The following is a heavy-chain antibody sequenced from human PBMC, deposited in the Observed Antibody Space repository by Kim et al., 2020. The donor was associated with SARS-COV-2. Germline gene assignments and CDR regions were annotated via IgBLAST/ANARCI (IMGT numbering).Heavy chain of an antibody. V-gene: IGHV1-2*02. CDR3: ARDIVATTLGLPDY. CDR1: GYTFTGYY. D-gene: IGHD5-12*01. J-gene: IGHJ4*02. Sequence: ASVKVSCKASGYTFTGYYMHWVRQAPGQGLEWMGWINPNSGGTNYAQKFHGRVTMTRDTSISTAYMELSRLRSDDTAVYYCARDIVATTLGLPDYWGQGTLVTVSS. CDR2: INPNSGGT.